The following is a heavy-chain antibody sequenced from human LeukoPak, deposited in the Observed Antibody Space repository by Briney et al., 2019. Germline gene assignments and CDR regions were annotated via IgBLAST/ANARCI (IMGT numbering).Heavy chain of an antibody. Sequence: ASVKVSCKASGYTFTSYGISWVRQAPGQGLEWMGWISAYNGNTNYARKLQGRVTMTTDTSTSTAYMELRSLRSDDTAVYYCARAPTAHSYGHPYFDYWGQGTLVTVSS. D-gene: IGHD5-18*01. V-gene: IGHV1-18*04. CDR1: GYTFTSYG. CDR3: ARAPTAHSYGHPYFDY. J-gene: IGHJ4*02. CDR2: ISAYNGNT.